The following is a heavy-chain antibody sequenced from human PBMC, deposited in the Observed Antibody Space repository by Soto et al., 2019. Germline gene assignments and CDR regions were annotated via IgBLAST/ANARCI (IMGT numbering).Heavy chain of an antibody. D-gene: IGHD5-12*01. CDR1: GCSIGSGGYS. J-gene: IGHJ4*02. CDR2: FFLSGST. CDR3: AAGGGLPRYY. Sequence: ASETLSLTCAVSGCSIGSGGYSWSWIRQPPGKGLEWIGYFFLSGSTSYNPSLKSRVTISVDRSKNQFSLKLSSVTAADTAVYYCAAGGGLPRYYWGQGTLVTVSS. V-gene: IGHV4-30-2*01.